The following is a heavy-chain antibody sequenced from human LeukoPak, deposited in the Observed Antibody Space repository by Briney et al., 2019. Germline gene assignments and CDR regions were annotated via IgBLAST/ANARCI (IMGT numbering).Heavy chain of an antibody. V-gene: IGHV3-30*18. J-gene: IGHJ6*03. Sequence: GGSLRLSCAASGFTFSSYGMHWVRQAPGKGLEWVAVISYDGSNKYYADSVKGRFTISRDNSKNTLYLQMNSLRAEDTAVYYCAKKAAGYSSSWRYYYYYMDVWGKGTTVTVSS. CDR2: ISYDGSNK. CDR1: GFTFSSYG. CDR3: AKKAAGYSSSWRYYYYYMDV. D-gene: IGHD6-13*01.